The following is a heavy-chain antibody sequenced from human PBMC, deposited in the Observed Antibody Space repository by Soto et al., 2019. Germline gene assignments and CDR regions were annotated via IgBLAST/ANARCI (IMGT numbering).Heavy chain of an antibody. V-gene: IGHV5-10-1*01. CDR1: GYSFTSYW. CDR3: AVPPRDGYPNYGMDV. Sequence: LGESLKISCKGSGYSFTSYWISWVRQMPGKGLEWMGRIDPSDSYTNYSPSFQGHVTISADKSISTAYLQWSSLKASDTAMYYCAVPPRDGYPNYGMDVWGQGTTVTVSS. J-gene: IGHJ6*02. CDR2: IDPSDSYT. D-gene: IGHD5-12*01.